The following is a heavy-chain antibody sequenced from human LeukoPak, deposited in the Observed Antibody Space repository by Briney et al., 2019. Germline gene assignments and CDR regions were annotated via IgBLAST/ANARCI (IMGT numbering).Heavy chain of an antibody. D-gene: IGHD1-26*01. J-gene: IGHJ4*02. Sequence: SVKVSCKASGGTLSSYAISWVRQAPGQGLEWMGGIIPIFGTANYAQKFQGRVTITADESTSTAYMELSSLRSEDTAVYYCARDVQWELPSYFDYWGQGTLVTVSS. V-gene: IGHV1-69*13. CDR2: IIPIFGTA. CDR3: ARDVQWELPSYFDY. CDR1: GGTLSSYA.